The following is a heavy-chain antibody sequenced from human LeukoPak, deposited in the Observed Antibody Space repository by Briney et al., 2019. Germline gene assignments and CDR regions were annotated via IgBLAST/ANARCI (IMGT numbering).Heavy chain of an antibody. J-gene: IGHJ4*02. CDR3: AKALRSLTMVRGVTFDY. V-gene: IGHV3-23*01. CDR2: ISGSGGST. Sequence: GGSLRLSCAASGFTFSSYAMSWVRQAPGKGLEWVSAISGSGGSTYYADSVKGRFTISRDNSKNTLYLQMNSLRAEDTAVYYCAKALRSLTMVRGVTFDYWGQGTLVTVSS. CDR1: GFTFSSYA. D-gene: IGHD3-10*01.